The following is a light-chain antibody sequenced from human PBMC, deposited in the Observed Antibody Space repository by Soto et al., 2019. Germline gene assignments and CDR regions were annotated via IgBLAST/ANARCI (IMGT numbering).Light chain of an antibody. Sequence: DTVLTQSPGTLSLTSGERATLSCRASQSISGTYLAWYQQKPGQSPRLLIYSASTRAPGIPDRFSGSGSGTDFTLTISRLEPEDFAVYYCQQYGSSPRGFGQGTKLEIK. V-gene: IGKV3-20*01. CDR1: QSISGTY. CDR3: QQYGSSPRG. CDR2: SAS. J-gene: IGKJ2*03.